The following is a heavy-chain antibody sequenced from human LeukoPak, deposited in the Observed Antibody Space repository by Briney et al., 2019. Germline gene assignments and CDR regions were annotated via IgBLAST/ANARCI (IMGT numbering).Heavy chain of an antibody. CDR2: ITDNGANT. CDR3: VRDFYCSGGSCPLFDN. CDR1: GFILNLYA. V-gene: IGHV3-23*01. Sequence: PGGSLRLSCAASGFILNLYAMSWVRQAPGKGLEWVSGITDNGANTYYAESVEGRFTISRDNSANTLYLRMHSLRAEDTAVYYCVRDFYCSGGSCPLFDNWGQGTLVTVSS. D-gene: IGHD2-15*01. J-gene: IGHJ4*02.